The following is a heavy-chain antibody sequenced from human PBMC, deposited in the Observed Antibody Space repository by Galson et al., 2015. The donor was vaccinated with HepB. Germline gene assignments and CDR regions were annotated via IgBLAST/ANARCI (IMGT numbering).Heavy chain of an antibody. J-gene: IGHJ4*02. CDR2: ISSSSSTI. CDR3: AREDPSGNKYGDYDFDY. Sequence: SLRLSCAASGFTFSSYSMNWVRQAPGKGLEWVSYISSSSSTIYYADSVKGRFTISRDNAKNSLYLQMNSLRAEDTAVYYCAREDPSGNKYGDYDFDYWGQGTLVTVSS. CDR1: GFTFSSYS. V-gene: IGHV3-48*01. D-gene: IGHD4-17*01.